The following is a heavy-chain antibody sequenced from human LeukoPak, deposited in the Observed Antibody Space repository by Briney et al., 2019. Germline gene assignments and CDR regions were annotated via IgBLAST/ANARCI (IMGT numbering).Heavy chain of an antibody. V-gene: IGHV4-39*01. D-gene: IGHD4-11*01. J-gene: IGHJ6*03. CDR1: GGSISSSSYY. CDR3: ARQLQYSYYYYMDV. Sequence: PSETLSLTCSVSGGSISSSSYYWGWIRQPPGKGLEWIGIIYYSGSTYYNPSLKSRVTTSVDTSKNQFSLKLSSVTAADTAVYYCARQLQYSYYYYMDVWGKGTTVTVSS. CDR2: IYYSGST.